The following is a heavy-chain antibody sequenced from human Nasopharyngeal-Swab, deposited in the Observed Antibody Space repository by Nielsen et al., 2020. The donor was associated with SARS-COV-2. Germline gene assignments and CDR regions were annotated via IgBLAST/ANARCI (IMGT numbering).Heavy chain of an antibody. CDR2: INHSGST. D-gene: IGHD2-2*01. J-gene: IGHJ6*03. V-gene: IGHV4-34*01. CDR3: ARGLSGIVPAPILGLGPYYSYYYMDV. Sequence: WIRQPPGKGLEWIAEINHSGSTNYNPSLKSRVAISVDTAKNQFSLKLSSVTAADTAVYYCARGLSGIVPAPILGLGPYYSYYYMDVGGKGTTVTVSS.